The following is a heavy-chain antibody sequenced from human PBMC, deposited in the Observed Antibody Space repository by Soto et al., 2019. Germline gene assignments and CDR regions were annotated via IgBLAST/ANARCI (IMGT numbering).Heavy chain of an antibody. J-gene: IGHJ5*02. CDR1: GFTFENFA. CDR2: IDWNSATI. CDR3: AKAPKVVTHWFDP. D-gene: IGHD2-21*02. V-gene: IGHV3-9*01. Sequence: EMQLVESGGGLVQPGRSLRLSCAVSGFTFENFALHWVRQAPGKGLEWVSGIDWNSATIAYADSVKGRFTLSRDSPTSSLYRHLDGLRPEDTAFYYCAKAPKVVTHWFDPWGQGTLVNVSS.